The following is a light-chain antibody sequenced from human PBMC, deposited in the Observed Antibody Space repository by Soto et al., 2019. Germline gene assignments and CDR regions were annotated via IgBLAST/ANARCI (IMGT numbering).Light chain of an antibody. Sequence: QAVLTQSPSASASLGASVKLTCTLSSGHSSSAIAWHQQQPEKGPRYLMKLNNDGSHYQGDGIPDRFSGSSSGAERYLTISSLQSEDEGDYYCQTWDTGIPMVFVGGTKLTVL. CDR3: QTWDTGIPMV. CDR1: SGHSSSA. J-gene: IGLJ2*01. CDR2: LNNDGSH. V-gene: IGLV4-69*01.